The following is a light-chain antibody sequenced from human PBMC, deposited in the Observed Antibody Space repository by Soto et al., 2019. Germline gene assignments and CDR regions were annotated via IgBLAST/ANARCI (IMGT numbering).Light chain of an antibody. J-gene: IGLJ2*01. V-gene: IGLV1-44*01. CDR3: ATWDDSLPAV. CDR2: NNN. Sequence: QSVLTQPPSASGTPGQRVTISCSGSTSNIGSKTVSWYQQLPGSAPRVLIYNNNERPSGVPDRFSGDKSGTSASLAISGLQSEAEADYYCATWDDSLPAVFGGGTKLTVL. CDR1: TSNIGSKT.